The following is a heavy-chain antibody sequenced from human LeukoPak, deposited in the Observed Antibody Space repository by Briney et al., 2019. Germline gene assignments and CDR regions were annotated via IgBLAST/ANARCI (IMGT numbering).Heavy chain of an antibody. Sequence: GESLKISCKGSGYSFTSYWISWVRQMPGKGLEWMGRIDPSDSYTNYSPSFQGHVTISADKSISTAYLQMNSLKTEDTAVYYCTTDHDTSSWTFIYWGQGTLVTVSS. J-gene: IGHJ4*02. CDR1: GYSFTSYW. V-gene: IGHV5-10-1*01. CDR2: IDPSDSYT. CDR3: TTDHDTSSWTFIY. D-gene: IGHD6-13*01.